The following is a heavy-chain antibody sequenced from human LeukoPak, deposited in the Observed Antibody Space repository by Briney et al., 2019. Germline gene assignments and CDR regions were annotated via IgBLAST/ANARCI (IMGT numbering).Heavy chain of an antibody. CDR3: AKDKRYYDYVWGGYRYTRPPHYSFDY. J-gene: IGHJ4*01. CDR1: GFSFSNYG. CDR2: IWFDTTSK. Sequence: GGSLRLSCAASGFSFSNYGMHWVRQAPGKGLEWVAVIWFDTTSKYYTDSVKGRFTISRDNSKNTLYLHMNSLRVEDTAVYYCAKDKRYYDYVWGGYRYTRPPHYSFDYWGHGTLVTVSS. V-gene: IGHV3-33*06. D-gene: IGHD3-16*02.